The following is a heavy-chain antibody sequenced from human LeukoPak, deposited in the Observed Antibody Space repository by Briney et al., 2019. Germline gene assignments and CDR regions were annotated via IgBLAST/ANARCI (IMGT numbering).Heavy chain of an antibody. J-gene: IGHJ4*02. V-gene: IGHV3-48*03. Sequence: GGSLRLSCAASGFTFNNYQMNWVRQAPGKGLECISYISSSGRTIYYADSLKGRFTVSRDNAKNSLYLRMNSLRAEDTAVYYCARSIGAAYFDNWGQGTLVTVSS. CDR3: ARSIGAAYFDN. D-gene: IGHD6-13*01. CDR1: GFTFNNYQ. CDR2: ISSSGRTI.